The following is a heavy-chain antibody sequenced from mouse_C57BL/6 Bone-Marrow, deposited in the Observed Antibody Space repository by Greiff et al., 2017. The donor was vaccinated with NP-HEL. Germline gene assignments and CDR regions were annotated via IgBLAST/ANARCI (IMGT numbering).Heavy chain of an antibody. Sequence: VQLQQSGAELVKPGASVKLSCTASGFNIKDYYMHWVKQRTEQGLEWIGRIDPEDGETKYAPNFQGKATITADTSSNTAYLQVSSLTSEDTAVYYCARYGSSYWYFDVWGTGTTVTVSS. J-gene: IGHJ1*03. D-gene: IGHD1-1*01. V-gene: IGHV14-2*01. CDR1: GFNIKDYY. CDR3: ARYGSSYWYFDV. CDR2: IDPEDGET.